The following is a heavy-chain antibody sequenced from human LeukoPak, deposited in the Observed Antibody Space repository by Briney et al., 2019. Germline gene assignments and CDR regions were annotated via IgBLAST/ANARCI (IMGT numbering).Heavy chain of an antibody. CDR2: ISATSVST. V-gene: IGHV3-23*01. D-gene: IGHD3-10*01. CDR1: GFTFSSYA. CDR3: ARGSGRYGSGSFSDS. J-gene: IGHJ5*01. Sequence: GGSLRLSCAASGFTFSSYAMGWVRQAPGKGLEWVSSISATSVSTYFAASVRGRFTISRDNSKNTQYLQMNSLRAEDTAVYYCARGSGRYGSGSFSDSWGQGTLVTVSS.